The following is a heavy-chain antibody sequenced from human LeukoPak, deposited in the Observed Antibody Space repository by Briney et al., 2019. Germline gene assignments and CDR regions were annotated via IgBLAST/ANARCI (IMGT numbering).Heavy chain of an antibody. V-gene: IGHV1-8*02. CDR3: ARTYCSGGSCYYFDY. Sequence: GASVKVSCKASGYTFTSYDINWVRQVTGQGLEWMGWMNPNSGDTGYAQKFQGRVNMTRNTSISTAYMELSGLRSDDTAVYYCARTYCSGGSCYYFDYWGQGTLVTVSS. D-gene: IGHD2-15*01. CDR2: MNPNSGDT. CDR1: GYTFTSYD. J-gene: IGHJ4*02.